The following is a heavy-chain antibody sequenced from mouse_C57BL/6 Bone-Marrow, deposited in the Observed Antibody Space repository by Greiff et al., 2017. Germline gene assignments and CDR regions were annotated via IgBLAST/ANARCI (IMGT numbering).Heavy chain of an antibody. CDR2: IHPNSGST. D-gene: IGHD2-5*01. V-gene: IGHV1-64*01. CDR1: GYTFTSYW. J-gene: IGHJ1*03. CDR3: APIYSNLFYWYFDV. Sequence: LQQPGAELVKPGASVKLSCKASGYTFTSYWMHWVKQRPGQGLEWIGMIHPNSGSTNYNEKFKSKATLTVDKSSSTAYMQLSSLTSEDSAVYYCAPIYSNLFYWYFDVWGTGTTVTVSS.